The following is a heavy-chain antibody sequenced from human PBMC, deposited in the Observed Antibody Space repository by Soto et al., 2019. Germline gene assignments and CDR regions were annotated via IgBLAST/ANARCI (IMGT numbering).Heavy chain of an antibody. V-gene: IGHV4-39*01. CDR1: GGSITSGSYY. CDR2: IYDSGST. D-gene: IGHD3-16*01. J-gene: IGHJ3*02. CDR3: ARHEWRGSHDGFDI. Sequence: QLQLQELGPGLVKPSETLSLTCTVSGGSITSGSYYWGWIRQPPGKGLEWIGSIYDSGSTYYNPSLKSRVTISVDTSKNHFSLKVSSVTAADTAVYYCARHEWRGSHDGFDIWGQGTMVTVSS.